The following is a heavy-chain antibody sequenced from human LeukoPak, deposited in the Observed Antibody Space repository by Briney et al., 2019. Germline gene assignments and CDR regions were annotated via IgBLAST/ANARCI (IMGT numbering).Heavy chain of an antibody. CDR1: GYTFTSYD. D-gene: IGHD2-2*02. V-gene: IGHV1-18*01. CDR2: ISAYNGNT. Sequence: ASVKVSCKASGYTFTSYDINWVRQATGQGLEWMGWISAYNGNTNYAQKLQGRVTMTTDTSMSTAYMELRSLRSDDTAVYYCVVGIYCSSTSCYMDYWGQGTLVTVSS. CDR3: VVGIYCSSTSCYMDY. J-gene: IGHJ4*02.